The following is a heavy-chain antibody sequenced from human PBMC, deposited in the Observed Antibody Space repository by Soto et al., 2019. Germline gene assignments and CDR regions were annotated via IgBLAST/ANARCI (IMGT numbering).Heavy chain of an antibody. J-gene: IGHJ4*02. CDR1: GGTLSCYA. CDR3: ARRDWGFDY. D-gene: IGHD7-27*01. V-gene: IGHV1-69*01. Sequence: VQPVQSWAEVMKPGSSVKVSCQASGGTLSCYAIIWVRQAPGQGLEWMGGIIPIFGTANYAQKFQGRVTITADESTSTAYMELSSLRSEDTVVYYCARRDWGFDYWGQGTLVTVSS. CDR2: IIPIFGTA.